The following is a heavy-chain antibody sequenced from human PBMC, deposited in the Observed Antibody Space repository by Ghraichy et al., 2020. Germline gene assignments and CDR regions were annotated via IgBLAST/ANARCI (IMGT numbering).Heavy chain of an antibody. Sequence: SETLSLTCAVYGGSFSGYYWSWIRQPPGKGLEWIGEINHSGSTNYNPSLKSRVTISVDTSKNQFSLKLSSVTAADTAVYYCARQGDYYDSSGYYPFDYWGQGTLVTVSS. D-gene: IGHD3-22*01. J-gene: IGHJ4*02. CDR1: GGSFSGYY. CDR3: ARQGDYYDSSGYYPFDY. CDR2: INHSGST. V-gene: IGHV4-34*01.